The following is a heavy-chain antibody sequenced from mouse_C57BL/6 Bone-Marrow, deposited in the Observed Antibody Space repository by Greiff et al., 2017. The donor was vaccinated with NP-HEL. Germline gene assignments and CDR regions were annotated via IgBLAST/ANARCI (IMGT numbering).Heavy chain of an antibody. CDR1: GYTFTSSG. D-gene: IGHD1-1*01. CDR2: IYPRSGNT. Sequence: QVQLQQSGAELARPGASVKLSCKASGYTFTSSGISWVKQRTGQGLEWIGEIYPRSGNTYYNEKFKGKATLTADKSSSTAYMELRSLTSEDSAVYFCASSGSSLYYFDYWGQGTTLTVSS. CDR3: ASSGSSLYYFDY. J-gene: IGHJ2*01. V-gene: IGHV1-81*01.